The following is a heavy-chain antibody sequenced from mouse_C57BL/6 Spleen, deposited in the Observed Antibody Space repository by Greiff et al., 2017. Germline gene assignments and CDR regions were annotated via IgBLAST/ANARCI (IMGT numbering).Heavy chain of an antibody. D-gene: IGHD1-1*01. CDR2: ISNGGGST. J-gene: IGHJ4*01. CDR3: ARGDYYGPYYYAMDY. V-gene: IGHV5-12*01. CDR1: GFTFSDYY. Sequence: EVKLVESGGGLVQPGGSLKLSCAASGFTFSDYYMYWVRQTPEKRLEWVAYISNGGGSTYYPDTVKGRFTISRDNAKNTLYLQMSRLKSEDTAMYYGARGDYYGPYYYAMDYWGQGTSVTVSS.